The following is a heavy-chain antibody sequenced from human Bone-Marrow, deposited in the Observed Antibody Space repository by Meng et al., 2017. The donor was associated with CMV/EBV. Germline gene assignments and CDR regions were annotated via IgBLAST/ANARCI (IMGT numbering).Heavy chain of an antibody. J-gene: IGHJ6*02. CDR3: ARTVVPAAPLGYGMDS. D-gene: IGHD2-2*01. Sequence: SVKVSCKASGGTFSSYAISWVRQAPGQGLEWMGGIIPIFGTANYAQKFQGRVTITTDESTSTAYMELSSLRSEDTAVYYCARTVVPAAPLGYGMDSWGQGTMVTVSS. V-gene: IGHV1-69*05. CDR1: GGTFSSYA. CDR2: IIPIFGTA.